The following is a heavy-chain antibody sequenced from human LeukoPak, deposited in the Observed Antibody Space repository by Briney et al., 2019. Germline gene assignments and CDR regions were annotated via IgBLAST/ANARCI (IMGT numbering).Heavy chain of an antibody. CDR1: GGSISSYY. CDR3: ASRGYSSGWYPY. V-gene: IGHV4-59*01. J-gene: IGHJ4*02. Sequence: SETLSLTCTVSGGSISSYYWSWIRQPPGKGLEWIGYIYYSGSTNYNPSLKSRVTISVDTPKNQFSLKLSSVTAADTAVYYCASRGYSSGWYPYWGQGTLVTVSS. D-gene: IGHD6-19*01. CDR2: IYYSGST.